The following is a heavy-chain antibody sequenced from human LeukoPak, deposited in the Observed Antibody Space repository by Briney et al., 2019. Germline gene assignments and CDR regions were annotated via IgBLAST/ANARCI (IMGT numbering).Heavy chain of an antibody. V-gene: IGHV3-11*04. CDR2: ISNSGTAR. Sequence: GGSLRLSCAASGFTFSDYYMSWIRQAPGRGLEWVSYISNSGTARYYADSVKGRFTISRDNAKNSLCLQMNSLRAEDTAVYYCAGDQTGITVAATGWFDPWGQGTLVTVSS. J-gene: IGHJ5*02. CDR3: AGDQTGITVAATGWFDP. D-gene: IGHD6-19*01. CDR1: GFTFSDYY.